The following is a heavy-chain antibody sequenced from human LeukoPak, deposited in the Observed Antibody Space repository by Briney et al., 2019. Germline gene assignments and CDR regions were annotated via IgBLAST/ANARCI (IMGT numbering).Heavy chain of an antibody. Sequence: GGSLRLSRVASGFTFNSYWMHWVRQAPGKGLVWVSRINSDGSSTTYADSVKGRFTISRDNAKNTLYLQMNSLRAEDTAVYYCARGRYYGMDVWGQGTTVTVSS. CDR1: GFTFNSYW. V-gene: IGHV3-74*01. CDR2: INSDGSST. J-gene: IGHJ6*02. CDR3: ARGRYYGMDV.